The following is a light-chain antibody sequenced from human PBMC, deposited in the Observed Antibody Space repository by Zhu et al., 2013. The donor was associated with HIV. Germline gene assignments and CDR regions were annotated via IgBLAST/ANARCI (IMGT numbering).Light chain of an antibody. J-gene: IGLJ3*02. CDR2: EVD. V-gene: IGLV2-8*01. CDR3: SSYAGRNNLGV. CDR1: SSDVGGSEY. Sequence: QSALTQPPSASGSPGQSVTISCTGTSSDVGGSEYVSWYQQHPGKAPKIIIYEVDKRLSGVPHRFSGSRSGNTASLTVSGLQAEDEADYYCSSYAGRNNLGVFGGGTKLTVL.